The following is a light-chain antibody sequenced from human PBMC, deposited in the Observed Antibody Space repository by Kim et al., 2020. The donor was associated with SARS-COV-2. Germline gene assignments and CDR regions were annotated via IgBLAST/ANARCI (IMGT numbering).Light chain of an antibody. CDR2: LGS. J-gene: IGKJ4*01. CDR1: QSVLHRNGYSY. Sequence: PASISCRSSQSVLHRNGYSYLDWYLQKPGQSPQLLIYLGSNRASGVPDRFSGSGSGTHFTLKISRVEAEDVGFYYCMQTLQTPLTFGGGTKVDIK. V-gene: IGKV2-28*01. CDR3: MQTLQTPLT.